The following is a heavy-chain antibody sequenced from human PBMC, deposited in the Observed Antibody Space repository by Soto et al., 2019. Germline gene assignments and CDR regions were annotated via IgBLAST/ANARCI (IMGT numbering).Heavy chain of an antibody. CDR2: FYSSGSI. V-gene: IGHV4-31*02. J-gene: IGHJ5*02. CDR3: ARTYSSGSGWLNP. Sequence: PSETLSLTCFVSGYFIGAGGYYWSWIRHHPGKGLEWIGSFYSSGSIIYNPSLRSRVSISGDMSTNQFSMSLTSVTAADTARYYCARTYSSGSGWLNPWGQGTMVTVYS. D-gene: IGHD6-19*01. CDR1: GYFIGAGGYY.